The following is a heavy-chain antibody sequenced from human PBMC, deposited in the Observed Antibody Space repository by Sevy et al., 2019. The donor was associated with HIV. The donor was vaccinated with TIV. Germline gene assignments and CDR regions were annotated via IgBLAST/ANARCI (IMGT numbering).Heavy chain of an antibody. CDR3: ARDRDHYYDSSGYYYGTPWPEYFQH. J-gene: IGHJ1*01. Sequence: GGSLRLSCAASGFTFSSYSMNWVRQAPGKGLEWVSYISSSSTIYYADSVKGRFTISRDNAKTSLYLQMNSLRDEDTAVYYCARDRDHYYDSSGYYYGTPWPEYFQHWGQGTLVTVSS. CDR2: ISSSSTI. D-gene: IGHD3-22*01. V-gene: IGHV3-48*02. CDR1: GFTFSSYS.